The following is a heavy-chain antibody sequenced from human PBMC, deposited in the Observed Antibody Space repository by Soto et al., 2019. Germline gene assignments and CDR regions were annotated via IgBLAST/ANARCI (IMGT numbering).Heavy chain of an antibody. V-gene: IGHV4-4*02. Sequence: PSETLSLTCAVSGGSISSSNWWSWVRQPPGKGLEWIGEIYHSGSTNYNPSLKSRVTISVDKSKNQFSLKLSSVTAADTAVYYCARETPHPGGSTLGGAGTDYRGQGTLVTVSS. CDR3: ARETPHPGGSTLGGAGTDY. CDR1: GGSISSSNW. D-gene: IGHD2-15*01. CDR2: IYHSGST. J-gene: IGHJ4*02.